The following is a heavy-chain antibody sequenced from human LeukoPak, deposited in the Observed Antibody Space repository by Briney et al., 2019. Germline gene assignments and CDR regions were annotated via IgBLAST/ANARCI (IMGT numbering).Heavy chain of an antibody. V-gene: IGHV1-8*02. Sequence: GASVKVSCKASGYTFTSYDINWVRQATGQGLEWMGWMNPNSGNTGYAQKFQGRVTMTRDTSTGTVYMELSSLRSEDTAVYYCARGGPITFGGRGYNWFDPWGQGTLVTVSS. D-gene: IGHD3-16*01. CDR2: MNPNSGNT. J-gene: IGHJ5*02. CDR1: GYTFTSYD. CDR3: ARGGPITFGGRGYNWFDP.